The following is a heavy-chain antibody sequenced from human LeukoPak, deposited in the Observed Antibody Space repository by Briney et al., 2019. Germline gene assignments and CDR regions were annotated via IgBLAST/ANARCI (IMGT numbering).Heavy chain of an antibody. CDR1: GGSFSGYY. CDR3: ARGPSREAYCGGDCYIDY. V-gene: IGHV4-34*01. CDR2: INHSGST. Sequence: PSETLSLTCAVYGGSFSGYYWSWIRQPPGKGLEWIGEINHSGSTNYNPSLKSRVTISVDTSKNQFSLKLSSVTAADTAVYYCARGPSREAYCGGDCYIDYWGQGTLVTVSS. J-gene: IGHJ4*02. D-gene: IGHD2-21*02.